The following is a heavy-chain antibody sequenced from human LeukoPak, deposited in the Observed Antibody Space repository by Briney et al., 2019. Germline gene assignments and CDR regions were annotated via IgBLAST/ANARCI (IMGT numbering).Heavy chain of an antibody. J-gene: IGHJ6*02. D-gene: IGHD7-27*01. CDR3: ARGGTGKAPLYYYKCTDV. V-gene: IGHV4-34*01. CDR2: INYSGST. CDR1: GGSFSGYY. Sequence: ASETLSLTCAVYGGSFSGYYWSWIRQPPGKGLEWIAEINYSGSTNYNPSLNIRVTISADTSKNQFSLKLTSVTGADTAVYYCARGGTGKAPLYYYKCTDVWGQGTTVTVSS.